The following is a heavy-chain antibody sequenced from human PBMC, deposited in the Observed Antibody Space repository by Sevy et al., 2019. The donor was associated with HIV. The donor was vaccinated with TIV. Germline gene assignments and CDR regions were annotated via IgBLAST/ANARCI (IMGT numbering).Heavy chain of an antibody. J-gene: IGHJ5*02. D-gene: IGHD1-26*01. Sequence: GGSLRLSCAASGFTFSSYAMHWVRQAPGKGQEWVAVISYDGSNKYYADSVKGRFTISRDNSKNTLYLQMNSLRAEDTAVYYCAGRGLSDNWFDPWGQGTLVTVSS. V-gene: IGHV3-30-3*01. CDR3: AGRGLSDNWFDP. CDR1: GFTFSSYA. CDR2: ISYDGSNK.